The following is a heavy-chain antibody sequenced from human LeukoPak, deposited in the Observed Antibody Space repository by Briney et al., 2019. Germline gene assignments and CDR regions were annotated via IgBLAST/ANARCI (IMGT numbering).Heavy chain of an antibody. Sequence: ASVRVSCKSSRGTFSSYAISWVRQAPGQGLEWMGGIIPIFGTANYAQKFQGRVTITADESTSTAYMELSSLRSEDTAVYYCARYRVGYEEGQYYMDVWGKGTTVTVSS. CDR3: ARYRVGYEEGQYYMDV. J-gene: IGHJ6*03. CDR1: RGTFSSYA. CDR2: IIPIFGTA. V-gene: IGHV1-69*13. D-gene: IGHD5-12*01.